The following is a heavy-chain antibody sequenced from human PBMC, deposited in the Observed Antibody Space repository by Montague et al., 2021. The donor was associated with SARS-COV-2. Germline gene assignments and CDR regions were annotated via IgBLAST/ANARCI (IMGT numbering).Heavy chain of an antibody. CDR3: ARLLLELPGDY. Sequence: SETLSLTCTVSGGSISGSNYYWAWIRQPPGKGLEWIGSIYYSGSTYDNPSLKSRVSISVDTSKNQLSLKLNSVTAADTAVYYCARLLLELPGDYWGQGTLVTVSS. J-gene: IGHJ4*02. CDR2: IYYSGST. V-gene: IGHV4-39*01. CDR1: GGSISGSNYY. D-gene: IGHD1-7*01.